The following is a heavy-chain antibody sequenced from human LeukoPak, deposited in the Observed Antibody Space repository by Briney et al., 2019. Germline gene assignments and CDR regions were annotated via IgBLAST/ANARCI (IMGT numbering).Heavy chain of an antibody. CDR3: ARDLGRGNTPFDY. CDR1: GFTFSNYG. CDR2: IWFDGIKK. J-gene: IGHJ4*02. Sequence: GGSLRLSCAASGFTFSNYGMHWVRQVPGKGLEWVAAIWFDGIKKYYADSVKGRLTISRDNSKNTLYLQVNSLRAEDTALYYCARDLGRGNTPFDYWGQGTLVTVSS. D-gene: IGHD3-16*01. V-gene: IGHV3-33*01.